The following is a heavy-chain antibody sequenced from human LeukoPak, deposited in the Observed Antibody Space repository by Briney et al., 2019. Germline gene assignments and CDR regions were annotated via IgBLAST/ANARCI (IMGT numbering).Heavy chain of an antibody. CDR1: GFTFSSYG. CDR3: AKGRIAVADFFDY. J-gene: IGHJ4*02. V-gene: IGHV3-30*18. D-gene: IGHD6-19*01. CDR2: ISYDGSNK. Sequence: GGSLRLSCAASGFTFSSYGMHWVRQAPGKGPEWVAVISYDGSNKYYADSVKGRFTISRDNSKNTLYLQMNSLRAEDTAVYYCAKGRIAVADFFDYWGQGTLVTVSS.